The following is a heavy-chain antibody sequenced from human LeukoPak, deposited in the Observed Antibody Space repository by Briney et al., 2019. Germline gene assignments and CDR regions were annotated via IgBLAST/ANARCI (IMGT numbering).Heavy chain of an antibody. CDR3: AREKLQLPYTSYYYGMDV. J-gene: IGHJ6*02. V-gene: IGHV4-34*01. Sequence: PSETLSLTCAVYGGSFSGYYWSWIRQPPGKGLEWIGEINHSGSTNYNPSLKSRVTISVDTSKNQFSLKLSSVTAADTAVYYCAREKLQLPYTSYYYGMDVWGQGTTVTVSS. D-gene: IGHD2-2*01. CDR1: GGSFSGYY. CDR2: INHSGST.